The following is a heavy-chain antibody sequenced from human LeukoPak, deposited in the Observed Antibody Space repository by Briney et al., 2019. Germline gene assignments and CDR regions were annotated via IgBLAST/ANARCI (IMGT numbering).Heavy chain of an antibody. D-gene: IGHD3-10*01. CDR3: ARALTMVRGVITRGAFDI. J-gene: IGHJ3*02. Sequence: PSETLSLTCTVSGGSISSGDYYWSWIRQPPGKGLEWIGYIYYSGSTYYNPSLKSRVTISVDTSKNQFSLKLSSVTAADTAVYYCARALTMVRGVITRGAFDIWGQGTMVTVSS. V-gene: IGHV4-30-4*01. CDR1: GGSISSGDYY. CDR2: IYYSGST.